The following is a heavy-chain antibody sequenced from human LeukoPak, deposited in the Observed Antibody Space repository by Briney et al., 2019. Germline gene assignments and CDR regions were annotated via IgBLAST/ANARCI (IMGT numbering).Heavy chain of an antibody. J-gene: IGHJ4*02. D-gene: IGHD5-24*01. CDR2: IIPILGIA. Sequence: GASVKVSCKASGGTFSSYAISWVRQAPGQGLEWMGRIIPILGIANYAQKFQGRVTITADKSTSTAYMELSSLRSEDTAVYYCARDRGRRDGYNPLDYWGQGTLVTVSS. V-gene: IGHV1-69*04. CDR1: GGTFSSYA. CDR3: ARDRGRRDGYNPLDY.